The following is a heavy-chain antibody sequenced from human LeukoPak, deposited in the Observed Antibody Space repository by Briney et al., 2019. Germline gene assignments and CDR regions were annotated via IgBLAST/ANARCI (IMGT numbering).Heavy chain of an antibody. V-gene: IGHV3-53*01. Sequence: PAGTLTLSCAASGLTVSSNSMSWLRQAQGQGLEWVSFIYSGGSTYSADSVKGRFTISRDNSKNTLYLQMNSLRADDTAVYYCARRAGAYSHPYDYWGQGTLVTVSS. CDR3: ARRAGAYSHPYDY. CDR2: IYSGGST. J-gene: IGHJ4*02. CDR1: GLTVSSNS. D-gene: IGHD4/OR15-4a*01.